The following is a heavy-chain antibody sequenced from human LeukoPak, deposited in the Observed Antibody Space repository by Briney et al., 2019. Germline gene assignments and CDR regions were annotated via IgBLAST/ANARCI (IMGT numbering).Heavy chain of an antibody. V-gene: IGHV4-30-4*01. J-gene: IGHJ4*02. D-gene: IGHD2-2*02. CDR2: IYYSGST. CDR1: NGSISSGDYY. Sequence: SETLSLTCTVSNGSISSGDYYWSWIRQPPGKGLEWIGYIYYSGSTYYNPSLKSRVTISVDTSKNQFSLKLSSVTAADTAVYYCAREGPATAINYWGQGTLVTVSS. CDR3: AREGPATAINY.